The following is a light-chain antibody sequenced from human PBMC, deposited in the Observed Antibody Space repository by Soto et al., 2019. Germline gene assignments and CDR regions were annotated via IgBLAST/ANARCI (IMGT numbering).Light chain of an antibody. V-gene: IGKV3-11*01. CDR2: DAF. CDR1: QSVSSY. J-gene: IGKJ1*01. CDR3: QQRSNWT. Sequence: EILLTQSPATLSLSPGERATLSCRASQSVSSYLACYQQKPGQAPSLLIYDAFNRATGIPARFSGSGSGTDFTLTISSLEPEDFAVYYCQQRSNWTFGQGTKVDIK.